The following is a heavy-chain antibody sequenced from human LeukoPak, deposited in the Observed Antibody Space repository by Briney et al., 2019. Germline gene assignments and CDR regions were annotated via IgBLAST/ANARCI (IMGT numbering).Heavy chain of an antibody. CDR2: INTDGSPT. J-gene: IGHJ3*02. D-gene: IGHD5-24*01. CDR1: GFTFSPFSTYW. V-gene: IGHV3-74*01. CDR3: ARGRDGYNDDAFDI. Sequence: PGGSLRLSCAASGFTFSPFSTYWMHWVRQAPGKGLVWVSRINTDGSPTDYADSVKGRFTISRDNAKNTLYLQMDSLRADDTAVYYCARGRDGYNDDAFDIWSQGTMVTVSS.